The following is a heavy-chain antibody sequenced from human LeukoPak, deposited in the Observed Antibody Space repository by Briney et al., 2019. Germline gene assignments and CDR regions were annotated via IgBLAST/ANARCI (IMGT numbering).Heavy chain of an antibody. V-gene: IGHV4-30-4*01. Sequence: SETLSLTCAVSGGSISSGDYYWSWIRQPPGKGLEWIGYIYYSGNTYYNPSLKSRVTISVDTSKNQFSLKLSSVTAADTALYYCARDYSSGYYYWFDPWGQGTLVTVSS. CDR1: GGSISSGDYY. CDR2: IYYSGNT. J-gene: IGHJ5*02. CDR3: ARDYSSGYYYWFDP. D-gene: IGHD3-22*01.